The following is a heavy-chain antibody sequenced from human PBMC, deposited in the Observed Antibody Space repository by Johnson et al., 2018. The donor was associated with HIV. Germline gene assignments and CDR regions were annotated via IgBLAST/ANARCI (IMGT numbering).Heavy chain of an antibody. CDR1: GFTFSYYS. CDR2: ISHDGSNK. CDR3: AIEGNYYDSSSHVFDI. J-gene: IGHJ3*02. Sequence: QVQLVESGGGVVQPGRSLRLSCAASGFTFSYYSMHWVRQAPGKGLEWVAVISHDGSNKYYADSVRGRFTISRDKSRNTLYLQMNSLRAEDTAVHYCAIEGNYYDSSSHVFDIWGQGTLVTVSS. D-gene: IGHD3-22*01. V-gene: IGHV3-30-3*01.